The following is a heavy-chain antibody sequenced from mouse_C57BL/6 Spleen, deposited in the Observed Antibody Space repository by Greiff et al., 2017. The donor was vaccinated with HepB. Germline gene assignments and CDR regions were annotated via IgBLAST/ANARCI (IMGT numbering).Heavy chain of an antibody. CDR3: ARNYYGSSYRSYAMDY. J-gene: IGHJ4*01. CDR2: ISSGSSTI. V-gene: IGHV5-17*01. CDR1: GFTFSDYG. Sequence: VQLKESGGGLVKPGGSLKLSCAASGFTFSDYGMHWVRQAPEKGLEWVAYISSGSSTIYYADTVKGRFTISRDNAKNTLFLQMTSLRSEDTAMYYCARNYYGSSYRSYAMDYWGQGTSVTVSS. D-gene: IGHD1-1*01.